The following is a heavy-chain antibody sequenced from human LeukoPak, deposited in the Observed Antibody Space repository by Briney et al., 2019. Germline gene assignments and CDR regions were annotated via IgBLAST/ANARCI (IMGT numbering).Heavy chain of an antibody. D-gene: IGHD6-13*01. CDR2: ISYGGSNK. CDR1: GFTFSSYA. J-gene: IGHJ4*02. Sequence: GGSLRLSCAASGFTFSSYAMHWVRQAPGKGLEWVAVISYGGSNKYYADSVKGRFTISRDNSKNTLYLQMNSLRAEDTAVYYCARVGGIAAAGFDYWGQGTLVTVSS. CDR3: ARVGGIAAAGFDY. V-gene: IGHV3-30-3*01.